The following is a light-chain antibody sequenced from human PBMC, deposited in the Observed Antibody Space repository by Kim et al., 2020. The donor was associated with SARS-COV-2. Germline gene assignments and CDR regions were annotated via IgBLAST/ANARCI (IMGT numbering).Light chain of an antibody. J-gene: IGLJ1*01. Sequence: SVTISCTGATSDVGRYNYVSWYQQHPGKAPKLMIYDVSNRPSGVPDRFSGSKSGNTASLTISGLQAEDEADYYCCSFAGSNTPYVFGTGTKVTVL. CDR1: TSDVGRYNY. CDR2: DVS. V-gene: IGLV2-11*01. CDR3: CSFAGSNTPYV.